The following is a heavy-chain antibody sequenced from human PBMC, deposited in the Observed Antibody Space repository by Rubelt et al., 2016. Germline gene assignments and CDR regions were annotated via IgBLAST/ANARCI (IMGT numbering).Heavy chain of an antibody. J-gene: IGHJ4*02. Sequence: QVQLQQWGAGLLKPSETLSLTCAVYGGSFSGYYWSWIRQPPGKGLEWIGEINHSGSTNYNPSLKSRVTISVDTSKNQFSLKLSSVTAADTAVYYCARVRLAAAGDYWGQGTLVTVSS. CDR2: INHSGST. CDR1: GGSFSGYY. D-gene: IGHD6-13*01. V-gene: IGHV4-34*01. CDR3: ARVRLAAAGDY.